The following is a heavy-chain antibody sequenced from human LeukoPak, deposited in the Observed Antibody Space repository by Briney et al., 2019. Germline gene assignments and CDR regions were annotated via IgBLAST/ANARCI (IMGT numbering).Heavy chain of an antibody. Sequence: GGSLRLSCAASGFTFSSYWMSWVRHAPGKRLEWEANIKQDGSEKYYVDSVKGRFTISRDNAKNSLYLQMNSLRAEDTAVYYCARYYYDSSGYLYYMDVWGKGTTVTISS. CDR1: GFTFSSYW. CDR3: ARYYYDSSGYLYYMDV. V-gene: IGHV3-7*01. J-gene: IGHJ6*03. D-gene: IGHD3-22*01. CDR2: IKQDGSEK.